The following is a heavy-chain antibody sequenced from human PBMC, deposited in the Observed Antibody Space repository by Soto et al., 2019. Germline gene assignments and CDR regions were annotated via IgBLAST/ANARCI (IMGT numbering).Heavy chain of an antibody. D-gene: IGHD3-9*01. V-gene: IGHV3-30*18. Sequence: QVQLVESGGGVVQPGRSLRLSCAASGFTFSYYGMHWVRQAPGKGLEWVAVISHDGSNKYYADSVKGRFTISRDNSKNTLYLNLNSLRAEDTAVYYCAKEREFFYCLLPPRFAYGGQGPLVTVP. J-gene: IGHJ4*02. CDR3: AKEREFFYCLLPPRFAY. CDR2: ISHDGSNK. CDR1: GFTFSYYG.